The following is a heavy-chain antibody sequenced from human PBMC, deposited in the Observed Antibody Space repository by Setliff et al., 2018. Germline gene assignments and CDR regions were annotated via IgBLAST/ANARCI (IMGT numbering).Heavy chain of an antibody. V-gene: IGHV3-23*01. J-gene: IGHJ3*02. CDR1: GFSFSSYA. D-gene: IGHD6-19*01. CDR2: VNDNGRTT. CDR3: VRRGGTAGQGAFDI. Sequence: LRLSCAASGFSFSSYAVSWVRQAPGKGLEWVSTVNDNGRTTYYPNSVKGQFTISRDNSKNTLYLQMNNLRAEDTALYYCVRRGGTAGQGAFDIWGQGTMVTVSS.